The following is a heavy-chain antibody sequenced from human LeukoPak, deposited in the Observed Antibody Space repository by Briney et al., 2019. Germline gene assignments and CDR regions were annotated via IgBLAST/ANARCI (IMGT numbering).Heavy chain of an antibody. J-gene: IGHJ3*02. D-gene: IGHD1-7*01. V-gene: IGHV4-34*01. CDR1: GGSFSSYY. CDR2: ITHSGST. Sequence: PSETLSLTCAVYGGSFSSYYCSWIRQPPGKGLEWIGEITHSGSTNYNPSLKSRVTISVDTSKNQFSLKLSSVTAADTAVYYCAKRQNYPGSHPSAVAFDIWGQGTMVIVSS. CDR3: AKRQNYPGSHPSAVAFDI.